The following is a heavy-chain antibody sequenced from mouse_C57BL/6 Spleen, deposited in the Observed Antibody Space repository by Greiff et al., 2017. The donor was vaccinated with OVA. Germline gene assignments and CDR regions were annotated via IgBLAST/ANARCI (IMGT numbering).Heavy chain of an antibody. CDR2: INPNNGGT. CDR3: ARPVVVGDYFDY. D-gene: IGHD1-1*01. Sequence: VHVKQSGPELVKPGASVKMSCKASGYTFTDYNMHWVKQSHGKSLEWIGYINPNNGGTSYNQKFKGKATLTVNKSSSTAYMKLRSLTSEDSAVDDSARPVVVGDYFDYWGQGTTLTVSS. CDR1: GYTFTDYN. J-gene: IGHJ2*01. V-gene: IGHV1-22*01.